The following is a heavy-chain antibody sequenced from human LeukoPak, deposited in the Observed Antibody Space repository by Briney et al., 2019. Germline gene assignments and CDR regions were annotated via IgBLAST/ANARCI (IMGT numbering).Heavy chain of an antibody. J-gene: IGHJ4*02. CDR1: GFPFDDYG. CDR3: ASAGLTYGSGSYFVY. Sequence: GGSLRLSCAASGFPFDDYGMTWVRQAPGKGLEWVSGINWNGGSTGYADSVKGRFTISRDNAKNSLYLQMNSLRAEDTALYYCASAGLTYGSGSYFVYWGQGTLVTVSS. CDR2: INWNGGST. D-gene: IGHD3-10*01. V-gene: IGHV3-20*04.